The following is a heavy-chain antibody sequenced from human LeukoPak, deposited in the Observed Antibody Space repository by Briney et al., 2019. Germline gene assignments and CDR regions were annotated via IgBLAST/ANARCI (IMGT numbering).Heavy chain of an antibody. J-gene: IGHJ2*01. D-gene: IGHD3-16*01. Sequence: SQTLSLSCAISGDSVSSNSVAWYWIRHSPSRGLEWLVRTYYGSKRYNDYALSVKRRITINADTSKNQFSLLLNSVTPEDTAVYYCARATRGDTTKSFDLWGRGTLVTVSS. CDR3: ARATRGDTTKSFDL. CDR2: TYYGSKRYN. CDR1: GDSVSSNSVA. V-gene: IGHV6-1*01.